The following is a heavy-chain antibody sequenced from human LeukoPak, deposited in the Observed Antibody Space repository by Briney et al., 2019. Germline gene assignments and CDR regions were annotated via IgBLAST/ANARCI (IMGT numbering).Heavy chain of an antibody. CDR1: GGTFSSYA. D-gene: IGHD5-18*01. CDR2: IIPIFGTA. V-gene: IGHV1-69*05. J-gene: IGHJ4*02. Sequence: SVKVSCKASGGTFSSYAISWVRQAPGQGLEWIGRIIPIFGTANYAQKFQGRVTITTDESTSTAYMELSSLRSEDTAVYYCARARGWDTAIVFLDYWGQGTLVTVSS. CDR3: ARARGWDTAIVFLDY.